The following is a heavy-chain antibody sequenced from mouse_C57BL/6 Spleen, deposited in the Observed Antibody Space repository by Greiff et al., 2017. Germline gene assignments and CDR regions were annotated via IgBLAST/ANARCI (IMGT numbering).Heavy chain of an antibody. V-gene: IGHV1-80*01. Sequence: QVQLQQSGAELVKPGASVKISCKASGYAFSSYWMNWVKQRPGKGLEWIGQIYPGDGDTNYNGKFKGKATLAADKSSSTAYMQLSSLTAKDSAVYFCARQAAQALFAYWGQGTLVTVSA. CDR1: GYAFSSYW. CDR3: ARQAAQALFAY. J-gene: IGHJ3*01. CDR2: IYPGDGDT. D-gene: IGHD3-2*02.